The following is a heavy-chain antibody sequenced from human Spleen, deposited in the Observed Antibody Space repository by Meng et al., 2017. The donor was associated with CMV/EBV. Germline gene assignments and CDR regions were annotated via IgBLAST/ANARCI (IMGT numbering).Heavy chain of an antibody. CDR2: ISNDASRK. CDR1: GFTFRSHA. J-gene: IGHJ4*02. CDR3: ARVGSDYVYFFDY. V-gene: IGHV3-30*04. D-gene: IGHD4-17*01. Sequence: GGSLRLSCAASGFTFRSHAMHWVRQTPGKGLEWVALISNDASRKYYADSVKGRFTISRDNSKSTMYLQLNSLRPEDTAVYHCARVGSDYVYFFDYWGQGTLVTVSS.